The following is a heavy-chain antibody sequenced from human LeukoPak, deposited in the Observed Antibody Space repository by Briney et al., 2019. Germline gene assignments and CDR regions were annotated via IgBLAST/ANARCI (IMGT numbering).Heavy chain of an antibody. CDR1: GGSSRSGDYF. V-gene: IGHV4-30-4*01. CDR3: VRENNDYGGKKAFDY. J-gene: IGHJ4*02. Sequence: SETLSLTCAVSGGSSRSGDYFWSWIRQPPGEGLEWIGHIHYSGNTYYNPSLKSRVSISVDTSKNQFSLKLSSVTAADTAVYYCVRENNDYGGKKAFDYWGQGTLVTVSS. D-gene: IGHD4-23*01. CDR2: IHYSGNT.